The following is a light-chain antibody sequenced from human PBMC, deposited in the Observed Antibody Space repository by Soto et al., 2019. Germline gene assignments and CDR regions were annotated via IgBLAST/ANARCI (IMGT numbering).Light chain of an antibody. CDR3: MRDTPWPLT. V-gene: IGKV2-30*01. Sequence: DVVMTQSPLSLPVTLGQPASISCRSSQSLVSSDGNTYLIWFQQRPDQSPRRLTYKGSNRDSRGSDRFSGSGSGTDFTLGISRVEAEDVEDCYGMRDTPWPLTFGQGTKVEIK. CDR2: KGS. J-gene: IGKJ1*01. CDR1: QSLVSSDGNTY.